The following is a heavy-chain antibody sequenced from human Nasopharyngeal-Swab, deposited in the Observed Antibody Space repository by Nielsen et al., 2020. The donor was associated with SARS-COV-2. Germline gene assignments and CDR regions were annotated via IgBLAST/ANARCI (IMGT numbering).Heavy chain of an antibody. D-gene: IGHD3-9*01. Sequence: ETLSLTCAASGFTFSSYAMSWVRQAPGKGLEWVSAISGSGGSTYYADSVKGRFTISRDNSKNTLYLQMNSLRAEDTAVYYCAKSNDILTGYSLDYWGQGTLVTVSS. CDR3: AKSNDILTGYSLDY. V-gene: IGHV3-23*01. J-gene: IGHJ4*02. CDR1: GFTFSSYA. CDR2: ISGSGGST.